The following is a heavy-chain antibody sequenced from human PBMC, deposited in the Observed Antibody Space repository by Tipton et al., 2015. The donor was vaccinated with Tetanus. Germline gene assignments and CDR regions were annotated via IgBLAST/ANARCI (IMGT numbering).Heavy chain of an antibody. V-gene: IGHV1-8*02. CDR2: MNPYTGNT. J-gene: IGHJ4*02. CDR3: ARANSGHYYLDS. Sequence: QLVQSGPEVKKPGASVRVSCKASGDTFTLSDINWVRQAPGQGLEWMGWMNPYTGNTSYAQKFQGRVTMTRNTSIRTAYMELSSLTSEDTAVYYCARANSGHYYLDSWGQGTLVTVSS. D-gene: IGHD1-26*01. CDR1: GDTFTLSD.